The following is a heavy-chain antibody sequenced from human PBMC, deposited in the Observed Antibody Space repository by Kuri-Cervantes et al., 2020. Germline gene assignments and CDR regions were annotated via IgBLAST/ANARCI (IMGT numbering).Heavy chain of an antibody. Sequence: SETLSLTCTVSGDSISSYYWSWIRQPPGKGLECIGYIYYSGSTNYNPSLKSRVTISVDTSKNQFSLKLSSVTAADTAVYYCASLGDVAAAGTVFDYWGQGTLVTVSS. D-gene: IGHD6-13*01. CDR2: IYYSGST. V-gene: IGHV4-59*01. CDR1: GDSISSYY. J-gene: IGHJ4*02. CDR3: ASLGDVAAAGTVFDY.